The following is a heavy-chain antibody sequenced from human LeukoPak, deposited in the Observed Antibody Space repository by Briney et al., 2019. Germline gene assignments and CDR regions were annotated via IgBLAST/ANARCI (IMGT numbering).Heavy chain of an antibody. V-gene: IGHV3-21*01. CDR1: GFTFSSYS. J-gene: IGHJ4*02. CDR2: ISSSSSYI. CDR3: ARVGDYGGNSGSYYFDY. D-gene: IGHD4-23*01. Sequence: PGGSLRLSCAAPGFTFSSYSMNWVRQAPGKGLEWVSSISSSSSYIYYADSVKGRFTISRDNAKNSLYLQMNCLRAEDTAVYYCARVGDYGGNSGSYYFDYWGQGTLVTVSS.